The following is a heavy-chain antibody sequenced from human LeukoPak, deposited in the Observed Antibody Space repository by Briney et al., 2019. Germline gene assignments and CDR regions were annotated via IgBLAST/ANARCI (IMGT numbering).Heavy chain of an antibody. CDR2: ISGHGDST. D-gene: IGHD4-17*01. J-gene: IGHJ4*02. CDR1: GFTFSSYS. Sequence: GGSLRLSCAASGFTFSSYSMNWVRQAPGQGLEWVSLISGHGDSTYYADSVKGRFTISRDNNKNSLYLQMNSLRTEDTALYYCAKDGYGDYDYWGQGTLVTISS. CDR3: AKDGYGDYDY. V-gene: IGHV3-43*02.